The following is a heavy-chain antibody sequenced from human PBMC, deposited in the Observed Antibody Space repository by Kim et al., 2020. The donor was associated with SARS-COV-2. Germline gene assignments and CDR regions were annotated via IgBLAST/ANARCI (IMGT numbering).Heavy chain of an antibody. J-gene: IGHJ4*02. CDR3: ATDVAVRGAKLHFDY. Sequence: ASVKVSCKVSGYTLTELSMHWVRQAPGKGLEWMGGFDPEDGETIYAQKFQGRVTMTEDTSTDTAYMELSSLRSEDTAVYYCATDVAVRGAKLHFDYWGQGTLVTVSS. CDR1: GYTLTELS. V-gene: IGHV1-24*01. CDR2: FDPEDGET. D-gene: IGHD3-10*01.